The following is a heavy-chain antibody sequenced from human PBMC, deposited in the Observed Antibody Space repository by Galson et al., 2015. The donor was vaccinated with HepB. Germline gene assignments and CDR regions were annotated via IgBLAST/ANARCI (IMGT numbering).Heavy chain of an antibody. D-gene: IGHD3-3*01. CDR1: GFTFSNYG. CDR3: AKPNLAYNDFWRGSNNWFDP. CDR2: ISHDGNNK. J-gene: IGHJ5*02. V-gene: IGHV3-30*18. Sequence: SLRLSCAASGFTFSNYGMHWVRQAPGKGLEWVAVISHDGNNKYYADSVKGRFAISRDDSKNTLFLQMNSLRDEDTAVYYCAKPNLAYNDFWRGSNNWFDPWGQGTLVTVSS.